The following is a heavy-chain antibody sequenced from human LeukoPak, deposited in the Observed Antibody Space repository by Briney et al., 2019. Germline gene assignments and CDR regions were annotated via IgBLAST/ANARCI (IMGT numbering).Heavy chain of an antibody. CDR3: AKAYMPSSGSSPMGY. V-gene: IGHV3-23*01. CDR2: ISGSGGST. D-gene: IGHD1-26*01. Sequence: PGGSLRLSCAASGFTFSNYAMTWVRQAPGKGLEWVSSISGSGGSTYYADSVKGRFTISRDNSKNTLYLQMNSLRAEDTAVYYCAKAYMPSSGSSPMGYWGQGTLVTVSS. CDR1: GFTFSNYA. J-gene: IGHJ4*02.